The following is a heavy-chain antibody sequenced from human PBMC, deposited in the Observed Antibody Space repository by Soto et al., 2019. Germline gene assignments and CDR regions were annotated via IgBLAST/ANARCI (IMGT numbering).Heavy chain of an antibody. CDR3: ARDRTNYILGYYYYGMDV. J-gene: IGHJ6*02. V-gene: IGHV4-30-4*01. Sequence: QVQLQESGPGLVKPSQTLSLTCTVSGGSISSGDYYWSWIRQPPGKGLEWIGYIYYSGSTYYNPSLKSRVTISVDTSKNQFSLKLSSVTAADTAVYYCARDRTNYILGYYYYGMDVWGQGTTVTVSS. D-gene: IGHD1-7*01. CDR2: IYYSGST. CDR1: GGSISSGDYY.